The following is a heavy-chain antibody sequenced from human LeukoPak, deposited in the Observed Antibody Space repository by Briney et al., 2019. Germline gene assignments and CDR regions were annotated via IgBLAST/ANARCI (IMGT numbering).Heavy chain of an antibody. J-gene: IGHJ4*02. V-gene: IGHV3-74*01. CDR1: GFTFDDYG. Sequence: GGSLRLSCAASGFTFDDYGMSWVRQAPGKGLVWVSRINSDGSSTSYADSVKGRFTISRDNAKNTVYLQMNSLRAEDTAVYYCVPDLAWFHYAYWGQGTLVTVSS. CDR3: VPDLAWFHYAY. CDR2: INSDGSST. D-gene: IGHD3-9*01.